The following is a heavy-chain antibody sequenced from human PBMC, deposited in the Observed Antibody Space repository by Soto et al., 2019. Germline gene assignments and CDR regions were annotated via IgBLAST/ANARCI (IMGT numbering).Heavy chain of an antibody. D-gene: IGHD4-17*01. CDR1: GYSFTTYW. CDR2: IYPGDSDT. V-gene: IGHV5-51*01. CDR3: ARHPLDGAAYAMDV. Sequence: GESLKISCKGSGYSFTTYWIGWVRQMPGKDPEWMGIIYPGDSDTRYSPSFQGQVTISADKSITTAYLQWSSLKASDSAMYYCARHPLDGAAYAMDVWGQGTTVTVSS. J-gene: IGHJ6*02.